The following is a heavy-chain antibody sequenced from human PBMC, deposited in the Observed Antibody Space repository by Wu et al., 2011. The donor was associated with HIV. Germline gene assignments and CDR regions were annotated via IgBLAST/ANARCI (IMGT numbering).Heavy chain of an antibody. D-gene: IGHD6-13*01. J-gene: IGHJ6*03. CDR1: GYTFTSYD. V-gene: IGHV1-8*03. Sequence: QVQLVQSGAEVKKPGASVKVSCKASGYTFTSYDINWVRQATGQGLEWMGWMNPNSGNTGYAQKFQGRVTITRNTSISTAYMELSSLRSDDTAVYYCARVHGYSSSWAIYYYYYMDVWGKGTTVTVSS. CDR3: ARVHGYSSSWAIYYYYYMDV. CDR2: MNPNSGNT.